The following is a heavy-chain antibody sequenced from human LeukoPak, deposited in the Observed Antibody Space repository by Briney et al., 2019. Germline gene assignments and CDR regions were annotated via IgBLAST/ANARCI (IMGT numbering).Heavy chain of an antibody. CDR2: IRYDGSNE. Sequence: GGSLRLSCAASGFSFSGYGMHWVRQAPGKGLEWVAFIRYDGSNEYYADSVKGRFTISRDNAKNSLYLQMNSLRAEDTALYYCAKADYGDYVGLDYWGQGTLVAVSS. J-gene: IGHJ4*02. V-gene: IGHV3-30*02. CDR3: AKADYGDYVGLDY. D-gene: IGHD4-17*01. CDR1: GFSFSGYG.